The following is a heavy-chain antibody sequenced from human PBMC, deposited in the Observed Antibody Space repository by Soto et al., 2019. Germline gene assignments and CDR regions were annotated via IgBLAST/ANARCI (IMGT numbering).Heavy chain of an antibody. CDR1: GFDFRSYG. J-gene: IGHJ4*02. CDR3: AKERMGRGDRDTAMVRGSRFEY. D-gene: IGHD5-18*01. Sequence: PGGSLRRSCAASGFDFRSYGVGMVRQAPGRGLEWVAVISDDGTNKDYADSVKGRFTISRDNSKNTLYLRMNSLRAEDTAVYYAAKERMGRGDRDTAMVRGSRFEYRGQGT. V-gene: IGHV3-30*18. CDR2: ISDDGTNK.